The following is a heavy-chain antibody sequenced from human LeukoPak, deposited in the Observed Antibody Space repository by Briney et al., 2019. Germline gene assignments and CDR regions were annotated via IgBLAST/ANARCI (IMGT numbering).Heavy chain of an antibody. J-gene: IGHJ3*02. CDR1: GFAFSRYE. CDR3: VREDPVGDAFDN. D-gene: IGHD2-15*01. V-gene: IGHV3-48*03. CDR2: ISSSGAAI. Sequence: GGSLRLSCGASGFAFSRYEMNWIRQAPGKGLEWISYISSSGAAIHYSDSVKGRFTISRDNARNSVYLQMNSLRVDDTAVYYCVREDPVGDAFDNWGQGTMVTVSS.